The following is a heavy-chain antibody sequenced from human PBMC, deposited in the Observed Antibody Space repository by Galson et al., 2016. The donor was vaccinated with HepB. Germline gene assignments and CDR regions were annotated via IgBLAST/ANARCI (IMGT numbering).Heavy chain of an antibody. D-gene: IGHD1-26*01. J-gene: IGHJ4*02. CDR1: DGSLSGYY. CDR2: INRSGST. CDR3: ARDYYQDYLDS. Sequence: ETLSLTRVVSDGSLSGYYWSWIRQPPGKGLEWIGEINRSGSTNYNPSLQGRVTMSVDSSKNQFSLTLRSVTAADTAVYYCARDYYQDYLDSWGQGTLVTVSS. V-gene: IGHV4-34*01.